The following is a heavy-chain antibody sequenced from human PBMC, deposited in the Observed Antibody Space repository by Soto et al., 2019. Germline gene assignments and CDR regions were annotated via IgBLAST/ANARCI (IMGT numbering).Heavy chain of an antibody. J-gene: IGHJ6*02. CDR2: IIPIFGTA. CDR1: GGTFSSYA. D-gene: IGHD2-15*01. V-gene: IGHV1-69*06. CDR3: SRYCSGGSCYSEMGYYYYYGMDV. Sequence: QVQLVQSGAEVKKPGSSVKVSCKASGGTFSSYAISWVRQAPGQGLEWMGGIIPIFGTANYAQKFQGRVTITADKYASTAYMELSSLRSEDTAVYYCSRYCSGGSCYSEMGYYYYYGMDVWGQGTTVTVSS.